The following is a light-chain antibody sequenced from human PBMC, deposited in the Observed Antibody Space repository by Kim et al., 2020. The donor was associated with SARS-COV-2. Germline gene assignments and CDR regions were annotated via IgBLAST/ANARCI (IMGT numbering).Light chain of an antibody. J-gene: IGKJ4*01. Sequence: SPGERATLSCRASQRVSSSYLGWYQQKPGQAPRLLIYGISSRATGIPDRFSGSGSGTDFTLTISRLEPEDFAVYYCQQYGSSPLTFGGGTKVDIK. CDR2: GIS. V-gene: IGKV3-20*01. CDR3: QQYGSSPLT. CDR1: QRVSSSY.